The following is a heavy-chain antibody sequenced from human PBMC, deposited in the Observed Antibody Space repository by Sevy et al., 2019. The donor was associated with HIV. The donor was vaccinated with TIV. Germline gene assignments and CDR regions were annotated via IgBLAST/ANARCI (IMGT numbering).Heavy chain of an antibody. Sequence: GGSLRLSCAASGFRFSSYEMNWVRQAPGKGLEWVASISNSGTNIYYSDSVRGRFTISRDTAKNSLYLQMNSRRAEDTAVYYCARDLPPSATTVAHFDYWGQGTLVTVSS. CDR1: GFRFSSYE. CDR3: ARDLPPSATTVAHFDY. V-gene: IGHV3-48*03. J-gene: IGHJ4*02. CDR2: ISNSGTNI. D-gene: IGHD4-17*01.